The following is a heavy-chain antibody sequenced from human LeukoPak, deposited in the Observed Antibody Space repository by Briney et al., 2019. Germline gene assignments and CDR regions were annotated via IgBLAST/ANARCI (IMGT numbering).Heavy chain of an antibody. CDR2: IYYSGST. V-gene: IGHV4-59*01. J-gene: IGHJ4*02. D-gene: IGHD4-17*01. CDR3: AGGGGDDGSYFDY. Sequence: SETLSLTCTVSGGSISSYYWSWIRQPPGKGLEWIGYIYYSGSTNYNPSLKSRVTISVDTSKNQFSLKLSSVTAADTAVYYCAGGGGDDGSYFDYWGQGTLVTVSS. CDR1: GGSISSYY.